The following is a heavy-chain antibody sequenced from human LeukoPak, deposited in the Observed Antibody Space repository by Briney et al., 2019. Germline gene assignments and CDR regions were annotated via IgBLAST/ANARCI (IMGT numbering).Heavy chain of an antibody. V-gene: IGHV1-8*01. CDR3: ARDVYGDYSVDY. Sequence: ASVKVSCKASGYTFTSYDINWVRQATGQGLEWMGWMNPNSGNTGYAQKFQGRVTMTRNTSISTAYMELSSLRSEDTAVYYCARDVYGDYSVDYWGQGTLVTVSS. J-gene: IGHJ4*02. D-gene: IGHD4-17*01. CDR1: GYTFTSYD. CDR2: MNPNSGNT.